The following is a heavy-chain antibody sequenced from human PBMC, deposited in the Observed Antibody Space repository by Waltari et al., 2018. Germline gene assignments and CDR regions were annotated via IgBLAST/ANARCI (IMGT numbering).Heavy chain of an antibody. J-gene: IGHJ4*02. CDR3: VKAPRPNCSGGRCYHLDY. CDR1: GFTFNNYA. V-gene: IGHV3-23*01. CDR2: IMGRGVDT. Sequence: EVHLLESGGGLVQPGGSLRLSCAASGFTFNNYAMNWVRQAPGKEMGWVSTIMGRGVDTYHAESVRGRLTISRDNSNNKIYLQMNSLRAEDTAVYYCVKAPRPNCSGGRCYHLDYWGQGTLVTVSS. D-gene: IGHD2-15*01.